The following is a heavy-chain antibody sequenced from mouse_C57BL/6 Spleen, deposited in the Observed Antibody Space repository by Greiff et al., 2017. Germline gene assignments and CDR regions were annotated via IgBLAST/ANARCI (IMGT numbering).Heavy chain of an antibody. CDR3: ARYRITTVVADYYAMDY. CDR2: LRNKANGYTT. D-gene: IGHD1-1*01. V-gene: IGHV7-3*01. J-gene: IGHJ4*01. Sequence: EVKLMESGGGLVQPGGSLSLSCAASGFTFTDYYMSWVRQPPGKALEWLGSLRNKANGYTTEYSASVKGRFTISRDNSQSILYLQMNALKAEDSATYYCARYRITTVVADYYAMDYWGQGTSVTVSS. CDR1: GFTFTDYY.